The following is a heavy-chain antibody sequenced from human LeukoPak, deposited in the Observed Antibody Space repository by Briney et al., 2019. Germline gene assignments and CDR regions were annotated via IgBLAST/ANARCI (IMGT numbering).Heavy chain of an antibody. CDR2: IYYSGST. Sequence: LETLSLTCTVSGGSISSSSYYWGWIRQPPGKGLEWIGGIYYSGSTYYNPSLKSRVTISVDTSKNQFSLKLSSVTAADTAVYYCARHERNCSGGSCYPYTFDYWGQGTLVTVSS. D-gene: IGHD2-15*01. J-gene: IGHJ4*02. CDR3: ARHERNCSGGSCYPYTFDY. CDR1: GGSISSSSYY. V-gene: IGHV4-39*01.